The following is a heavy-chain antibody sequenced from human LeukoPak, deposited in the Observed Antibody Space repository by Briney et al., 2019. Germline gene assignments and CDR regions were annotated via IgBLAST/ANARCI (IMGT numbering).Heavy chain of an antibody. CDR1: CRSISSYY. V-gene: IGHV4-59*01. CDR2: IYYSGST. J-gene: IGHJ4*02. Sequence: PSETLSLTCTVSCRSISSYYWSWLRQPPGEGLEWIGYIYYSGSTNYNPSLKSRVTISVDTSKNQFSLKLSSVTAADTAVYYCARVIHGRRLFDYWGQGTLVTVSS. CDR3: ARVIHGRRLFDY.